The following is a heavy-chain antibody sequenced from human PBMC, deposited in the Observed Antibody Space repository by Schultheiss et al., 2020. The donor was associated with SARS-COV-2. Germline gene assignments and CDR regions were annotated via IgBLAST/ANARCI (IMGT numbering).Heavy chain of an antibody. D-gene: IGHD4-11*01. CDR3: VKDQGYGDYSKRIYYYYYGMDV. Sequence: GGSLRLSCATSGFTFSSYEVHWVRQAPGKGLEWVSAISGSGGSTYYADSVKGRFTISRDNSKNTLYLQMSSLRAEDTAVYYCVKDQGYGDYSKRIYYYYYGMDVWGQGTTVTVSS. CDR1: GFTFSSYE. CDR2: ISGSGGST. V-gene: IGHV3-23*01. J-gene: IGHJ6*02.